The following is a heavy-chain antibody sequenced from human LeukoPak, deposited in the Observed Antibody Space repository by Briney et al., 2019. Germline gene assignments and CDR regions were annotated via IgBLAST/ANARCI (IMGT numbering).Heavy chain of an antibody. CDR3: ARVNGGHYGSGGYTAEGV. CDR2: ISSGSSTI. Sequence: PGGSLRLSCAASGFIFSTYSMNWVRQAPGKGLEWVSYISSGSSTIYYADSVRGRFTVSRDNAKNSLYLQMNSLRDEDTAVYYCARVNGGHYGSGGYTAEGVWGQGTTVTVSS. V-gene: IGHV3-48*02. CDR1: GFIFSTYS. D-gene: IGHD3-10*01. J-gene: IGHJ6*02.